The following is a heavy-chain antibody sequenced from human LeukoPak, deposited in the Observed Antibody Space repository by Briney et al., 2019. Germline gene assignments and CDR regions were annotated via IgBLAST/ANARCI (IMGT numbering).Heavy chain of an antibody. CDR1: GFTFSSYA. V-gene: IGHV3-30-3*01. CDR2: ISYDGSNK. CDR3: ARGGYCSSTSCETYYFDY. J-gene: IGHJ4*02. D-gene: IGHD2-2*01. Sequence: GGSLRLSCAASGFTFSSYAMHWVRQAPGKGLEWVAVISYDGSNKYYADSVKGRFTISRDNSKNTLYLQMNSLRAEDTAVYYCARGGYCSSTSCETYYFDYWGQGTLVTVSS.